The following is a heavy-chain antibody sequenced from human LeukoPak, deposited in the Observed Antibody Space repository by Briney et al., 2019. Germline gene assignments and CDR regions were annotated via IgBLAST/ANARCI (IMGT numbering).Heavy chain of an antibody. J-gene: IGHJ4*02. CDR2: MYDSGST. Sequence: SETLSLTCSVSGGSISSYYWSWIRQPPGKGLELIGYMYDSGSTNNNPSLKSRVTISVDTSKNQFSLRLSSVTAADTAVYYCARHGGSYTFDFWGQGVLVIVSS. CDR1: GGSISSYY. CDR3: ARHGGSYTFDF. D-gene: IGHD1-26*01. V-gene: IGHV4-59*01.